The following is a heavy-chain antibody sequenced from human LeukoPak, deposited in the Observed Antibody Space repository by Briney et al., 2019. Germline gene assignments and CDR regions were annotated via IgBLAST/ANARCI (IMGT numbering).Heavy chain of an antibody. CDR1: GVSISSTNYF. V-gene: IGHV4-39*07. Sequence: PSETLSLTCSVSGVSISSTNYFWGWIRQPPGKGLEWIGGLLYSGFTYYHPSLKSRVSISVDTSKNQFSLKLTSVTAADTAVYYCARDGLPIFGVVGGIDYWGQGTLVTVSS. CDR2: LLYSGFT. D-gene: IGHD3-3*01. CDR3: ARDGLPIFGVVGGIDY. J-gene: IGHJ4*02.